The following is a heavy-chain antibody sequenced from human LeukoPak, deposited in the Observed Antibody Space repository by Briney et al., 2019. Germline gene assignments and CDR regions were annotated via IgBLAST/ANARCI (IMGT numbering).Heavy chain of an antibody. D-gene: IGHD3-10*01. V-gene: IGHV3-48*04. CDR3: ARDGYYGSATVSDAFDI. J-gene: IGHJ3*02. CDR2: ISSSSSTI. CDR1: GFTFSGYT. Sequence: PGGSLRLSCAASGFTFSGYTMNWVRQAPGKGLEWVSYISSSSSTIYYADSVKGRFTISRDNAKNSLYLQMNSLRAEDTAVYYCARDGYYGSATVSDAFDIWGQGTMVTVSS.